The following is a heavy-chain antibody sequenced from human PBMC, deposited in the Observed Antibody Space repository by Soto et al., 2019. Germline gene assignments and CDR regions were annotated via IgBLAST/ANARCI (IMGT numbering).Heavy chain of an antibody. CDR2: IYYSGST. D-gene: IGHD6-6*01. CDR1: GGSISSSSYY. Sequence: SETLSLTCTISGGSISSSSYYWGWIRQPPGKGLEWIGTIYYSGSTDDNPSLKSRVTMSVDTSKDQFSLKLSSVTAADTAVYYCARHDYNSLNYFDYWGQGTLVTVSS. CDR3: ARHDYNSLNYFDY. J-gene: IGHJ4*02. V-gene: IGHV4-39*01.